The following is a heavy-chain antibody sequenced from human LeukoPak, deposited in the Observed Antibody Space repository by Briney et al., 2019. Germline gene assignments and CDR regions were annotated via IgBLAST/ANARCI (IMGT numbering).Heavy chain of an antibody. J-gene: IGHJ4*02. Sequence: GASVKVSCKASGGTFTNYAITWVRQAPGQGLECMGGIIPIFGTAKYAQKSQGRVTITTDESTSTAYMELSSLRSEDTAVYYCAAGEQTWTWARLYWGQGTLVTVSS. CDR3: AAGEQTWTWARLY. CDR2: IIPIFGTA. D-gene: IGHD1/OR15-1a*01. CDR1: GGTFTNYA. V-gene: IGHV1-69*05.